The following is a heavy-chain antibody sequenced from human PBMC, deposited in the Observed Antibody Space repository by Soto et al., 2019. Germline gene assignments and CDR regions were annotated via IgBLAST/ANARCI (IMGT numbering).Heavy chain of an antibody. CDR2: VKADGSST. V-gene: IGHV3-74*01. CDR1: GFTFSSRW. CDR3: ASDSAYGLDY. J-gene: IGHJ4*02. D-gene: IGHD3-10*01. Sequence: VQLVESGGGLVQLGGSLRLSCAASGFTFSSRWMHWVRQAPGKGLVWVSGVKADGSSTTYADSVKGRFSNSRDNAENTLYLQMNSLGAEDTAVYYCASDSAYGLDYWGQGTLVTVSS.